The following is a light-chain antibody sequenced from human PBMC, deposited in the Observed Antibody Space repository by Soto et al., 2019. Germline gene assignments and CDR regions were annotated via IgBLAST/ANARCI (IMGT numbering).Light chain of an antibody. Sequence: EIVFTPSPITLSLSPGERATLSFRASQSFRGLLAWYQQKPGQAPRLLIYDAYNRATGIPPRFSGSGSGTDFTLTISSLEPEDSAVYYCQQRHMWPITFGQGTRLEI. V-gene: IGKV3-11*01. J-gene: IGKJ5*01. CDR3: QQRHMWPIT. CDR2: DAY. CDR1: QSFRGL.